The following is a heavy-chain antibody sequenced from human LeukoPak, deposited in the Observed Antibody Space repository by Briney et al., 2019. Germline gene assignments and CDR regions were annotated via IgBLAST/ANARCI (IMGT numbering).Heavy chain of an antibody. D-gene: IGHD3-10*01. V-gene: IGHV4-39*07. CDR2: IYYSGST. J-gene: IGHJ5*02. CDR3: ARKFYGSGSYYRPNWFDP. Sequence: SSETLSLTCTVSGGSISSSSYYWGWIRQPPGKGLEWIGSIYYSGSTYYNPSLKSRVTISVDTSKNQFSLKLSSVTAADTAVYYCARKFYGSGSYYRPNWFDPWGQGTLVTVSS. CDR1: GGSISSSSYY.